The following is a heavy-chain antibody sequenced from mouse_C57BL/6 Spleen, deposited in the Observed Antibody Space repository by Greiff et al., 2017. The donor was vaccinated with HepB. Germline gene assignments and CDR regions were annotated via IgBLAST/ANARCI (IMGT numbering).Heavy chain of an antibody. CDR2: IYPRSGNT. D-gene: IGHD3-2*02. J-gene: IGHJ4*01. CDR1: GYTFTSYG. V-gene: IGHV1-81*01. Sequence: QVQLQQSGAELARPGASVKLSCKASGYTFTSYGISWVKQRTGQGLEWIGEIYPRSGNTYYNEKFKGKATLTADKSSSTAYMELRSLTSEGSAVYFCARDGRVAAQATGAMDYWGQGTSVTVSS. CDR3: ARDGRVAAQATGAMDY.